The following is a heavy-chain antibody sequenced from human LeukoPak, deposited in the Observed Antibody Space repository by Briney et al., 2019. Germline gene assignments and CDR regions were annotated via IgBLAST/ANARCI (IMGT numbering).Heavy chain of an antibody. CDR1: GSISGYY. CDR3: ARQKCTSASCLTKNAFDI. D-gene: IGHD2-2*01. V-gene: IGHV4-4*09. CDR2: IYTSGST. Sequence: PSETLSLPCTVSGSISGYYWSWIRQPPGKGLEWIGYIYTSGSTNYNPSLESRVTISVDTSKNQFSLDLSSVTAADTAVYYCARQKCTSASCLTKNAFDIWGQGTMVTASS. J-gene: IGHJ3*02.